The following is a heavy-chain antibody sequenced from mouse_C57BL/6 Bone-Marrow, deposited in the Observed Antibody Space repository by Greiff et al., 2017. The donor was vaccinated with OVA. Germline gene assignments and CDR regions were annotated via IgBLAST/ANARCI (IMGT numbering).Heavy chain of an antibody. CDR2: IYPGDGDT. D-gene: IGHD2-5*01. Sequence: VQLQQSGPELVKPGASVKISCKASGYAFSSSWMNWVKQRPGKGLEWIGRIYPGDGDTNYNGKFKGKATLTADKSSSTAYMQLSSLTSEDSAVYYCTTGYSNYDYAMDYWGQGTSVTVSS. CDR1: GYAFSSSW. CDR3: TTGYSNYDYAMDY. J-gene: IGHJ4*01. V-gene: IGHV1-82*01.